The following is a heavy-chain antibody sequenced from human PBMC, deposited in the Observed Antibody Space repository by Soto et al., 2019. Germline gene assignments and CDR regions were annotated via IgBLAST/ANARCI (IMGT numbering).Heavy chain of an antibody. V-gene: IGHV3-33*01. Sequence: QVQLVESGGGVVQPGRSLRLSCAASGFTFSSYGMHWVRQAPGKGLEWVAVIWYDGSNKYYADSVKGRFTISRDNSKNTLYLQMNRLRAEDTAVYYCARDSGSYYRAFDIWGQGTMVTVSS. D-gene: IGHD1-26*01. CDR3: ARDSGSYYRAFDI. J-gene: IGHJ3*02. CDR1: GFTFSSYG. CDR2: IWYDGSNK.